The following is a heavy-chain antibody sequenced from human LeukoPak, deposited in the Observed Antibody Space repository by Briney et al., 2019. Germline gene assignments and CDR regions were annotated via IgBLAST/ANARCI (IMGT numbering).Heavy chain of an antibody. Sequence: ASVKVSCKASGYTFTSYYMHWVRQAPGQGLEWMGIINPSGGSTSYAQKFQGRVTMTRDTSTSTVYMELSSLRSEDTAVYYCARDGPRYGAVAGLGVIDYWGQGTLVTVSS. CDR2: INPSGGST. CDR3: ARDGPRYGAVAGLGVIDY. D-gene: IGHD6-19*01. J-gene: IGHJ4*02. CDR1: GYTFTSYY. V-gene: IGHV1-46*01.